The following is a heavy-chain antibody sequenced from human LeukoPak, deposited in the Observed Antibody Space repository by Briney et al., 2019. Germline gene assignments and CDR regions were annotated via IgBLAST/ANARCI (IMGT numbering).Heavy chain of an antibody. Sequence: PGGSLRLSCAASGFTFSSYGMHWVRQAPGKGLEWVAFIRYDGSNKYYAVSVKGRFTISRDTSKNTLHLQMNSLRAEDTAVFYCAKGRYQLLSLYFFDYWGQGTLVTVSS. J-gene: IGHJ4*02. CDR2: IRYDGSNK. D-gene: IGHD2-2*01. CDR3: AKGRYQLLSLYFFDY. V-gene: IGHV3-30*02. CDR1: GFTFSSYG.